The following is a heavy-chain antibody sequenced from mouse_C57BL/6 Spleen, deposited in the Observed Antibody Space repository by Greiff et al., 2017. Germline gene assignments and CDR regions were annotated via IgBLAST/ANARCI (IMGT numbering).Heavy chain of an antibody. CDR2: LLPGSGST. J-gene: IGHJ3*01. D-gene: IGHD2-4*01. V-gene: IGHV1-9*01. Sequence: QVQLQQSGAELMKPGASVKLSCKATGYTFTGYWIEWVKQRPGHGLEWIGELLPGSGSTNYNEKFKGKATFTADTSSNTAYMQLCSLTTKDSAIYYCARGGDYDYDDGAYWGQGTLVTVSA. CDR3: ARGGDYDYDDGAY. CDR1: GYTFTGYW.